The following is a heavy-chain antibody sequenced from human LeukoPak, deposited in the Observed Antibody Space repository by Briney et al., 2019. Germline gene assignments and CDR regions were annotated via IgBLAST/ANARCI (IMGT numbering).Heavy chain of an antibody. Sequence: ASVKVSCKVSGYTLTELSMHWVRQAPGKGLEWMGGFDPEDGETIYAQKFQGRVTMTEDTSTDTAYMELSSLRSEDTAVYYCATATGYSSGWYFLGVAFDIWGQGTMVTVSS. J-gene: IGHJ3*02. CDR3: ATATGYSSGWYFLGVAFDI. CDR2: FDPEDGET. D-gene: IGHD6-19*01. V-gene: IGHV1-24*01. CDR1: GYTLTELS.